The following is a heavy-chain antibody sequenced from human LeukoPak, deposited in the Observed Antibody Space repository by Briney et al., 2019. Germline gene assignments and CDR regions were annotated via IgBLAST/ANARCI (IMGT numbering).Heavy chain of an antibody. J-gene: IGHJ4*02. D-gene: IGHD2-21*02. CDR2: ISSSSSTI. Sequence: GGSLRLSCAASGFTFSSYSMNWVRQAPGKGLGWVSYISSSSSTIYYADSVKGRFTISRDNAKNSLYLQMNSLRDEDTAVYYCARDPPYCGGDCYYFDYWGQGTLVTVSS. CDR3: ARDPPYCGGDCYYFDY. CDR1: GFTFSSYS. V-gene: IGHV3-48*02.